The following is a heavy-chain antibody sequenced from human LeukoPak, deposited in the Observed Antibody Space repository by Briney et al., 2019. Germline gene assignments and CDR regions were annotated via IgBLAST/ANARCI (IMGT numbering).Heavy chain of an antibody. CDR1: GFTFRNYW. V-gene: IGHV3-7*01. Sequence: GGSLRLSCAASGFTFRNYWMSWVRQAPGRGLEWVANIKQGGTEKNYVDSVKGRFTVSRDNAKSSLYLQMNSLRAEDTAVYYCARDGGSGSYRFYYYYHMDVWGKGTTVTVSS. CDR2: IKQGGTEK. CDR3: ARDGGSGSYRFYYYYHMDV. J-gene: IGHJ6*03. D-gene: IGHD3-10*01.